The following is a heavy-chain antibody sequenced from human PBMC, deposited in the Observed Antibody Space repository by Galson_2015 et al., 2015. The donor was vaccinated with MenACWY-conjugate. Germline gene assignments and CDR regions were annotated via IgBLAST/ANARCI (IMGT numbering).Heavy chain of an antibody. CDR1: GFSFSNHC. Sequence: SLRLSCAGSGFSFSNHCMSWVRQAPGKGLEWVAYMNSNGSSIYQADSVKGRFTISRDNAENSLYLQMNSVRVEHTAVYYCASRAVDCYLYDMDVWGQGTPVTVSS. CDR3: ASRAVDCYLYDMDV. D-gene: IGHD2-15*01. J-gene: IGHJ6*02. CDR2: MNSNGSSI. V-gene: IGHV3-11*01.